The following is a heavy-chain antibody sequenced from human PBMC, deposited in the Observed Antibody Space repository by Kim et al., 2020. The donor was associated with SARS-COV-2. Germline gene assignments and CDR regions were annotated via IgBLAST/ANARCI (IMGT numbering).Heavy chain of an antibody. Sequence: SETLSLTCTVSGGSISSYYWSWIRQPPGKGLEWIGYIYYSGSTNDNPSLKSRVPISVDTSKNQFSLKLSSVTAADPAVYYCAREYYCDSSGLFEIWGQGT. J-gene: IGHJ3*02. CDR2: IYYSGST. CDR1: GGSISSYY. V-gene: IGHV4-59*01. CDR3: AREYYCDSSGLFEI. D-gene: IGHD3-22*01.